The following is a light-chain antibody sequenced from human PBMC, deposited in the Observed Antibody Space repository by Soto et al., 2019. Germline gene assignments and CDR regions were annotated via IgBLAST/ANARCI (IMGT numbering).Light chain of an antibody. V-gene: IGKV3-15*01. CDR1: QRITT. J-gene: IGKJ1*01. CDR3: QQYYDWPT. CDR2: GLS. Sequence: ELVMTQSPATLSLSPGERATLSCRASQRITTVAWYQQKPGQAPRLLIYGLSIRAPGVPARFSVSGSGTEFTLTISSLQSEDFAVYFCQQYYDWPTFGQGTKVDI.